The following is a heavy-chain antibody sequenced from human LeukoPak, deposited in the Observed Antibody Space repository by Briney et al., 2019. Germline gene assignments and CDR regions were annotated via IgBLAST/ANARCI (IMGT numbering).Heavy chain of an antibody. D-gene: IGHD6-19*01. CDR1: GFTFSTYA. CDR2: ISGNGGST. Sequence: PGGSLRLSCSASGFTFSTYAMHWVRQAPGKGLEYVSAISGNGGSTYHADAVKGRFTISRDNSKNTLYLQMSSLRAEDTAVYYCVTGYSSGWSYFDYWGQGTLVTVSS. J-gene: IGHJ4*02. V-gene: IGHV3-64D*09. CDR3: VTGYSSGWSYFDY.